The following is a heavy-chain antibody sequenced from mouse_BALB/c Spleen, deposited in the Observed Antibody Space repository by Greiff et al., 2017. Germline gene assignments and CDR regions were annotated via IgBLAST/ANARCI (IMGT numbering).Heavy chain of an antibody. CDR1: GYAFTNYL. D-gene: IGHD2-1*01. CDR2: INPGSGGT. CDR3: ASGGRNYRAMDY. Sequence: VQLQQSGAELVRPGTSVKVSCKASGYAFTNYLIEWVKQRPGQGLEWIGVINPGSGGTNYNEKFKGKATLTADKSSSTAYMQLSSLTSDDSAAYFCASGGRNYRAMDYWGQGTSVTVSS. V-gene: IGHV1-54*01. J-gene: IGHJ4*01.